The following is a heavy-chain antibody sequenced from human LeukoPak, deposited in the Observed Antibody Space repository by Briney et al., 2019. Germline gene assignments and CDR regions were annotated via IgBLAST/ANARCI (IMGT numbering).Heavy chain of an antibody. CDR3: ARGPRMSDAFDI. V-gene: IGHV4-34*01. D-gene: IGHD2-8*01. J-gene: IGHJ3*02. CDR2: INHSGST. Sequence: ASETLSLTCAVYGGSFSGYYWSWIRQPPGKGLEWIGEINHSGSTNYNPSLKSRVTISVDTSKNQFSLKLSSVTAADTAVYYCARGPRMSDAFDIWGQGTMVPVSS. CDR1: GGSFSGYY.